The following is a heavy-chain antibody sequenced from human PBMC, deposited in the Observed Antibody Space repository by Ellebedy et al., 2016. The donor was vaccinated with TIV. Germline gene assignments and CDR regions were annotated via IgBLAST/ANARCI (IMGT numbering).Heavy chain of an antibody. J-gene: IGHJ3*01. CDR1: GFTFSSYA. CDR3: AKGALWFGEIDAFDV. V-gene: IGHV3-23*01. CDR2: ITGSGDGGRT. D-gene: IGHD3-10*01. Sequence: GGSLRLSXAASGFTFSSYAMSWVRQAPGKGLEWLSAITGSGDGGRTYSADSVKGRFTISRDNSKNTLYLQMNSLRAEDTAVYYCAKGALWFGEIDAFDVWGQGTMVTVSS.